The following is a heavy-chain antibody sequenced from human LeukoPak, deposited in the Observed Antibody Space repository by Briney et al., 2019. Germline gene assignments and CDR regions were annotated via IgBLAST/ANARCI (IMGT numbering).Heavy chain of an antibody. CDR3: ARTPSIVGYTSRELGHWYFDL. J-gene: IGHJ2*01. CDR1: GFDVSRNY. V-gene: IGHV3-66*01. D-gene: IGHD6-13*01. CDR2: IYGGGNP. Sequence: PGGSLRLSCAASGFDVSRNYLTWVRQAPGKGLEWVSVIYGGGNPYYADSVKGRFTISRDNARIPRYLQMKSLSAEDTAVYYCARTPSIVGYTSRELGHWYFDLWGRGTPVTVSS.